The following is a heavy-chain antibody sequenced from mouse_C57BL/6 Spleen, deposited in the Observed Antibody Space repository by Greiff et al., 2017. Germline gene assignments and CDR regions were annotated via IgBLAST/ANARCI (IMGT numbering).Heavy chain of an antibody. V-gene: IGHV5-17*01. J-gene: IGHJ1*03. CDR1: GFTFSDYG. CDR2: ISSGSSTI. CDR3: ALITTVVARYFDV. Sequence: EVQLVESGGGLVKPGGSLKLSCAASGFTFSDYGMHWVRQAPEKGLEWVAYISSGSSTIYYADTVKGRFTISRDNAKNTLFLQMTSLRSEDTAMYYCALITTVVARYFDVWGTGTTVTVSS. D-gene: IGHD1-1*01.